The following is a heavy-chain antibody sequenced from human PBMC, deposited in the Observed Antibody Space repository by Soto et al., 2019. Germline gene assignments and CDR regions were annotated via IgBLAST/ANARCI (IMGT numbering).Heavy chain of an antibody. D-gene: IGHD4-17*01. J-gene: IGHJ6*02. Sequence: GGSLRLSCAASGFTFSSYAMSWVRQAPGKGLEWVSAISGSGGSTYFADSVKGRFTISRDNSKNTLYLQMNSLRAEDTAVYYCAKDNGRATVTTGYGMDVWGQGTTVTVSS. CDR1: GFTFSSYA. V-gene: IGHV3-23*01. CDR2: ISGSGGST. CDR3: AKDNGRATVTTGYGMDV.